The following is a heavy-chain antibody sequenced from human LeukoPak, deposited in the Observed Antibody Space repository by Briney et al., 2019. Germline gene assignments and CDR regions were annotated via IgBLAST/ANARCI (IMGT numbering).Heavy chain of an antibody. Sequence: SETLSLTCTVSGGSISSYYWSWIRQTPGKGLEWIGYIYASGSTTYNPSLKSRVTISIDTSKNQFSLHLSSVTPDDTAVYYCAGGYAFDVWGQGTVVTVSS. CDR3: AGGYAFDV. CDR1: GGSISSYY. D-gene: IGHD2-15*01. V-gene: IGHV4-4*09. CDR2: IYASGST. J-gene: IGHJ3*01.